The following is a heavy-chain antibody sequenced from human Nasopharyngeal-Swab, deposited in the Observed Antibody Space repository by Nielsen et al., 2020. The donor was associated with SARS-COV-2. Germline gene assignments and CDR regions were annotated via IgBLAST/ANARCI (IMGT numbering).Heavy chain of an antibody. V-gene: IGHV3-30*03. D-gene: IGHD6-19*01. CDR3: ARDIGHSSGWYSYYSYGMDV. CDR2: ISYDGSKK. Sequence: GESLKISCAASGFTFGYYGMHWVRQAPGKGLEWVAVISYDGSKKYYVDSVKGRLTISRDNSKNTLYLQMNSLRAEDTAVYYCARDIGHSSGWYSYYSYGMDVWGQGTTGTVSS. CDR1: GFTFGYYG. J-gene: IGHJ6*02.